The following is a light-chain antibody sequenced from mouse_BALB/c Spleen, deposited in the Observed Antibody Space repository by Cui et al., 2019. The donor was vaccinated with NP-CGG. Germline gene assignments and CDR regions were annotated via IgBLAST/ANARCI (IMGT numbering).Light chain of an antibody. V-gene: IGLV1*01. CDR1: TGAVTTSNY. Sequence: QAVVTQESAITTSPGETVTITCRSSTGAVTTSNYANWVQEKPDHLFTGLIGGTNNRVPGVPARFSGSLIGDKAALTITGAQTEDEAIYFCALWYSNHWVFGGGTKLTVL. CDR2: GTN. CDR3: ALWYSNHWV. J-gene: IGLJ1*01.